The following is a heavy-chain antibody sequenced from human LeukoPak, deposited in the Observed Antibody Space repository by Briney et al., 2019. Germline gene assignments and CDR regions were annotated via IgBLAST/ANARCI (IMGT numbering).Heavy chain of an antibody. V-gene: IGHV4-39*07. CDR2: IYYSGST. J-gene: IGHJ5*02. CDR1: GGSISSSSYY. CDR3: ARVRSSGGRFDP. D-gene: IGHD6-19*01. Sequence: SETLSLTCTVSGGSISSSSYYWGWIRQPPGKGLEWIGSIYYSGSTYYNPSLKSRVTISVDTSKNQFSLKLSSVTAADTAVYYCARVRSSGGRFDPWGQGTLVTVSS.